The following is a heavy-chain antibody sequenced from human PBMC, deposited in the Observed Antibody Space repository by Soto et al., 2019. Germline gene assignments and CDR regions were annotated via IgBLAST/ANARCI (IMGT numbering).Heavy chain of an antibody. CDR3: ARQGDNWFDP. V-gene: IGHV4-39*01. Sequence: SETLSLTCTVSGGSISSSSYYWVWIRQPPGKGLEWIGSIYYSGSTYYNPSLKSRVTISVDTSKNQFSLKLSSVTAADTAVYYCARQGDNWFDPWGQGTLVTVSS. CDR1: GGSISSSSYY. J-gene: IGHJ5*02. CDR2: IYYSGST. D-gene: IGHD3-16*01.